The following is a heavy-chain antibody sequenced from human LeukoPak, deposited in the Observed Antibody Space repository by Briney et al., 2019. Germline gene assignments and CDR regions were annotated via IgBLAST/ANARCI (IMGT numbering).Heavy chain of an antibody. CDR2: MNPNSGNT. D-gene: IGHD6-13*01. CDR3: ARVDSRSWPTVDY. J-gene: IGHJ4*02. V-gene: IGHV1-8*01. CDR1: GYTFTSYD. Sequence: GASVKVSCKASGYTFTSYDINWVRQATGQGLEWMGWMNPNSGNTGYAQKFQGRVTMTRNTSISTAYMELSSLRSEDTAVYYCARVDSRSWPTVDYWGQGTLVTVSS.